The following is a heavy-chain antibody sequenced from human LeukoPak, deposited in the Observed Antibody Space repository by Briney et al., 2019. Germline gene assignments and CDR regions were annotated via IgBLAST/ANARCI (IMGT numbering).Heavy chain of an antibody. D-gene: IGHD5-24*01. V-gene: IGHV5-51*01. Sequence: GESLKISCKGSGYSFPSYWIGWVRQMPGKGLEWMGIIYPGDSDTKYSPSFQGQVTISADKSISTAYLQWSSLKASDTAMYYCARHTGRWLQFLAVDYWGQGTLVTVSS. CDR2: IYPGDSDT. CDR3: ARHTGRWLQFLAVDY. CDR1: GYSFPSYW. J-gene: IGHJ4*02.